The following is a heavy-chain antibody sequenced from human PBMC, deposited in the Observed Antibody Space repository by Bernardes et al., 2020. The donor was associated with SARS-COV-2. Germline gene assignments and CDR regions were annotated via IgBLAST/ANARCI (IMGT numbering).Heavy chain of an antibody. J-gene: IGHJ4*02. V-gene: IGHV4-39*01. D-gene: IGHD2-21*02. Sequence: SETLSLTCTVSGGSISSSSYYWGWLRQPPGKGLEWIGSIYYSGSTYYNPSLKSRVTISVDTSKNQFSLKLSSVTAADTAVYYCARRSRHIVVVTAIPNYYFDYWGQGTLVTVSS. CDR3: ARRSRHIVVVTAIPNYYFDY. CDR2: IYYSGST. CDR1: GGSISSSSYY.